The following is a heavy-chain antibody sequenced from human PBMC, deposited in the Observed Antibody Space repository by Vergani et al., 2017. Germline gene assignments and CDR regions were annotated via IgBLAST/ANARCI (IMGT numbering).Heavy chain of an antibody. CDR1: GFSFGDYA. J-gene: IGHJ2*01. CDR3: VRLQRGPWNFDL. CDR2: IRNKAYGGTT. Sequence: EVQLVESGGGLVPPGRSLRLSCAASGFSFGDYAMTWVRQAPGKGLEWVAFIRNKAYGGTTEYAASVKGRFTISRDNTKNSLSLQMSGLRVEDTAVYYCVRLQRGPWNFDLWGRGTLITVSS. V-gene: IGHV3-49*04.